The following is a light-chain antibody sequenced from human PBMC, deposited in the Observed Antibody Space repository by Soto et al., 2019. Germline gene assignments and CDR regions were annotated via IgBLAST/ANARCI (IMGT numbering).Light chain of an antibody. CDR3: QQYSAKWT. V-gene: IGKV1-5*03. CDR1: ESISSW. Sequence: DIQMTQSLSTLSASVGDRVTITCRASESISSWLAWFQQKPGKAPKLLIYKASILQSGVSSRFSGSESGTEFTLTISSLQPDDFATYFCQQYSAKWTFGQGTKVEIK. J-gene: IGKJ1*01. CDR2: KAS.